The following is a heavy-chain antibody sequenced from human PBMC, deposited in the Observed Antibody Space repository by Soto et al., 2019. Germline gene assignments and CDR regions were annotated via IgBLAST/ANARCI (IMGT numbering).Heavy chain of an antibody. Sequence: GGSLRLSCAASGFTFSNAWMNWVRQAPGKGLEWVSAISGSGGSTYYADSVKGRFTISRDNSKNTLYLQMNSLRAEDTAVYYCAKGPGSSSYYPFDYWGQGTLVTVAS. D-gene: IGHD6-13*01. J-gene: IGHJ4*02. V-gene: IGHV3-23*01. CDR2: ISGSGGST. CDR1: GFTFSNAW. CDR3: AKGPGSSSYYPFDY.